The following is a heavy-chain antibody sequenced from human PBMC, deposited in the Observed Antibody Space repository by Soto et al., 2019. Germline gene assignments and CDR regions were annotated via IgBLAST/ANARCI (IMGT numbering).Heavy chain of an antibody. Sequence: QVQLVQSGAEVKKPGSSVKVSCKASGGTFSSYAISWVRQAPGQGREWMGGIIPIFGTANYAQKFQGRVTLAADESARPDYVERSSRGYEDTAVYYCATSQHRGTVYFWGQGTLVNVFS. CDR1: GGTFSSYA. V-gene: IGHV1-69*12. CDR2: IIPIFGTA. J-gene: IGHJ4*02. D-gene: IGHD1-1*01. CDR3: ATSQHRGTVYF.